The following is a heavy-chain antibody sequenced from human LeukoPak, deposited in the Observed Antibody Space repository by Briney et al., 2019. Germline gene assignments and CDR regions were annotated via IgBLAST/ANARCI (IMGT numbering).Heavy chain of an antibody. CDR1: GGSISSHY. Sequence: SETLSLTCTVSGGSISSHYWSWIRQPPGKGLEWIGYIYYSGSTNYNPSLKSRVTISVDTSKNQFSLKLSSVTAADTAVYHCARMGSSGYYYYYYMDVWGKGTTVTVSS. CDR3: ARMGSSGYYYYYYMDV. J-gene: IGHJ6*03. V-gene: IGHV4-59*11. D-gene: IGHD3-22*01. CDR2: IYYSGST.